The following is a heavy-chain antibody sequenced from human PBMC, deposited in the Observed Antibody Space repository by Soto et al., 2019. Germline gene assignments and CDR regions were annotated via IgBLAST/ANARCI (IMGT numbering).Heavy chain of an antibody. D-gene: IGHD6-13*01. CDR3: ARPPGIAAAGPLHDAFDI. CDR1: GGTFSSYA. V-gene: IGHV1-69*13. J-gene: IGHJ3*02. CDR2: IIPIFGTA. Sequence: GASVKVSCKASGGTFSSYAISWVRQAPGQGLEWMGGIIPIFGTANYAQKFQGRVTITADESTSTAYMELSSLRSEDTAVYYCARPPGIAAAGPLHDAFDIWGQGTMVTVSS.